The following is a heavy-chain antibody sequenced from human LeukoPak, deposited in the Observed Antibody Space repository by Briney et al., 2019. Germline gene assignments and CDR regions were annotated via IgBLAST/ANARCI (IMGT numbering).Heavy chain of an antibody. CDR3: ARTSSGWYNIWDY. Sequence: QPVGSLRLSCAAPGFTFSSYSMNWVRQAPGKGREWVSYISSSSSTIYYADSVKGRFTISRDNAKNSLYLQMNSLRAEDTAVYYCARTSSGWYNIWDYWGQGTLVTVSS. D-gene: IGHD6-19*01. CDR2: ISSSSSTI. J-gene: IGHJ4*02. V-gene: IGHV3-48*01. CDR1: GFTFSSYS.